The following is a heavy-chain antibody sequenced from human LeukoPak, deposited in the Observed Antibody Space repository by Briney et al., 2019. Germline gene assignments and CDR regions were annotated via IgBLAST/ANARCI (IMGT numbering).Heavy chain of an antibody. CDR2: ISSSRSII. CDR3: AREGYNWNDKYYFDY. V-gene: IGHV3-48*01. J-gene: IGHJ4*02. Sequence: GGSLRLSCAASGFTFSSYAMSWVRQAPGKGLEWVSYISSSRSIIYYADSVKGRFTISRDNVKNSLHLQMNSLRAEDTAVYYCAREGYNWNDKYYFDYWGQGTLVTVSS. CDR1: GFTFSSYA. D-gene: IGHD1-1*01.